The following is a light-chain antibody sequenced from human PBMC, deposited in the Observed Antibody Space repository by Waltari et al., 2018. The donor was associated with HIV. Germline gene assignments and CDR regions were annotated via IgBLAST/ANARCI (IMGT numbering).Light chain of an antibody. Sequence: QSALTQPPSVSGSPGQSVTISCSGTSSDIGGYNYVPWYQQHPGKAPKFLIYDVNKRPSGVPDRFSGSKSGNAASLTISGLQAEDEAEYYCCSYAGSYTFYVFGSGTKVTVL. CDR2: DVN. J-gene: IGLJ1*01. CDR1: SSDIGGYNY. V-gene: IGLV2-11*01. CDR3: CSYAGSYTFYV.